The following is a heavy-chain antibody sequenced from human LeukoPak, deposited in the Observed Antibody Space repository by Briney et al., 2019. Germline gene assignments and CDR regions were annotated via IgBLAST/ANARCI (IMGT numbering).Heavy chain of an antibody. D-gene: IGHD3-16*02. CDR2: VNPDSYGT. Sequence: ASVRVSCRASGYTFIDYYIHWVRQAPGQGLEWMGWVNPDSYGTEYAQKFEGRVAMTTDRSTDTAYLELRSLRSDDTAVYYCARASIMITFGGVIVGLYYFDYWGQGTLVTVSS. V-gene: IGHV1-2*02. J-gene: IGHJ4*02. CDR1: GYTFIDYY. CDR3: ARASIMITFGGVIVGLYYFDY.